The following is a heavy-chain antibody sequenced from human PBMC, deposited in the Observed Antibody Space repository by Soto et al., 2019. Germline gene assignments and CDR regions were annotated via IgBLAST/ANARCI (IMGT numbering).Heavy chain of an antibody. CDR1: GGTFSSYT. J-gene: IGHJ4*02. Sequence: QVQLVQSGAEVKKPGSSVKVSCKASGGTFSSYTISWVRQAPGQGREWMGRIIPILGIANYAQKFKGRVTITADNSTSTADMELSSLKAKNTAVYYCARRGLAAAGSQFDCCSQGNMVSV. CDR2: IIPILGIA. D-gene: IGHD6-13*01. V-gene: IGHV1-69*02. CDR3: ARRGLAAAGSQFDC.